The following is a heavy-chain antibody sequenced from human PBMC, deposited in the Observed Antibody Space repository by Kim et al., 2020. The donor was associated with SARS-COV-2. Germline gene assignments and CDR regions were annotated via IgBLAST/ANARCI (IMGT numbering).Heavy chain of an antibody. CDR2: ISGSGGST. CDR1: GFTFSSYA. V-gene: IGHV3-23*01. Sequence: GGSLRLSCAASGFTFSSYAMSWVRQAPGKGLEWVSAISGSGGSTYYADFVKGRFTISRDNSKNTLYLQMNSLRAEDTAVYYCAKDPTSDYGETWAPFWDYWGQGTLVTVSS. J-gene: IGHJ4*02. D-gene: IGHD4-17*01. CDR3: AKDPTSDYGETWAPFWDY.